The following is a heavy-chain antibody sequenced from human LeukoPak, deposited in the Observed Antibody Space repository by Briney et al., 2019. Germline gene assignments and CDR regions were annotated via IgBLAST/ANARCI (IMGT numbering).Heavy chain of an antibody. CDR2: INSDGSST. J-gene: IGHJ4*02. V-gene: IGHV3-74*01. CDR1: GFTFSSYW. D-gene: IGHD5-18*01. CDR3: ARPRGYSYGPWNY. Sequence: GGSLRLSCAASGFTFSSYWMHWVRQAPGKGLVWVSRINSDGSSTSYADSVKGRFTISRDNAKNTLYLQMNSLRAEDTAVYYCARPRGYSYGPWNYWGQGTLVTVSS.